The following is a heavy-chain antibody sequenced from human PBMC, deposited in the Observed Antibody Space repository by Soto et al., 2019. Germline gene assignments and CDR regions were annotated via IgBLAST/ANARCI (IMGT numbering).Heavy chain of an antibody. D-gene: IGHD3-10*01. V-gene: IGHV2-5*02. Sequence: QITLKESGPTLVKPTQTLTLTCTFSGFSLSTSGVGVGWIRQPPGKALEGLALIYWDDDKRYSPSLKIRLTITKDTSKSQVLLQVAKVDPVATATYYCALLTSHCYGSDWFDPRGQGTLVTVSS. CDR1: GFSLSTSGVG. CDR2: IYWDDDK. CDR3: ALLTSHCYGSDWFDP. J-gene: IGHJ5*02.